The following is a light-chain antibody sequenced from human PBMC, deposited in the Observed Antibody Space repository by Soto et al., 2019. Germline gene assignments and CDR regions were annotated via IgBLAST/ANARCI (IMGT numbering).Light chain of an antibody. Sequence: DIQMTQSPSTLSASVGDRVTLTCRASQSISSWLAWYQQKPGKAPKLLIYKASSLEGGVPSRFSGSGSGTDFTLTISSLQADDFATYDCQQYNNYWTFGQGTKVEIK. CDR2: KAS. CDR3: QQYNNYWT. J-gene: IGKJ1*01. CDR1: QSISSW. V-gene: IGKV1-5*03.